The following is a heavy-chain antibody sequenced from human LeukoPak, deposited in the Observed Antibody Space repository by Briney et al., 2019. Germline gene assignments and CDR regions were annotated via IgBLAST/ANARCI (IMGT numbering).Heavy chain of an antibody. CDR1: GGSISSYY. J-gene: IGHJ4*02. CDR2: IYYSGGT. V-gene: IGHV4-59*01. Sequence: SETLSLTCTVSGGSISSYYWSWIRQPPGKGLEWIGYIYYSGGTSYNPSLKSRVTISVDTSKSQFSLKLNSVTAADTAVYYCAKGSIAARPLYYFDFWGQGTLVTVSS. CDR3: AKGSIAARPLYYFDF. D-gene: IGHD6-6*01.